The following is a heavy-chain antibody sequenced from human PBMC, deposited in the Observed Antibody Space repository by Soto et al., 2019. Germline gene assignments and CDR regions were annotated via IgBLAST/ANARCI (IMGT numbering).Heavy chain of an antibody. CDR1: GGSISSRNSF. D-gene: IGHD5-18*01. CDR3: ASLDTAMALDY. Sequence: PSETLSLTCNVSGGSISSRNSFWGRIRQPPGKGLEWIGTIFYSGTTYYTPSLKSRVTMSVDTSQNQVSLKLSSVTAADTAVYYCASLDTAMALDYWGQGTLVT. CDR2: IFYSGTT. V-gene: IGHV4-39*01. J-gene: IGHJ4*02.